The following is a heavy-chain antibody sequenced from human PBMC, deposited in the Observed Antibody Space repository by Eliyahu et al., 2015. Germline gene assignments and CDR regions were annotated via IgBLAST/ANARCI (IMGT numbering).Heavy chain of an antibody. D-gene: IGHD5-24*01. CDR3: AKMGQMATIIYYYYYGMDV. Sequence: EVQLLESGGGLVQPGGXLRLSCAASGXTFSSYXXXWVRQAPGKGLXWXSAISGSGGSTYYADSVKGRFTISRDNSKNTLYLQMNSLRAEDTAVYYCAKMGQMATIIYYYYYGMDVWGQGTTVTVSS. J-gene: IGHJ6*02. V-gene: IGHV3-23*01. CDR1: GXTFSSYX. CDR2: ISGSGGST.